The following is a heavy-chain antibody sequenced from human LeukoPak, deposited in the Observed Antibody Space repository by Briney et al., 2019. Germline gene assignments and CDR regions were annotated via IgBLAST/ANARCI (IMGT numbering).Heavy chain of an antibody. D-gene: IGHD3-10*01. CDR1: GFTFSSHW. J-gene: IGHJ4*02. Sequence: GGSLRLSCAASGFTFSSHWMYWVRQAPGKGLVWVSRTNSDGSDTSYADSVKGRFTISRDNAKNTLYLQMNSLRVEDTAFFCARGGSFNNYWGQGTLVTVS. CDR2: TNSDGSDT. CDR3: ARGGSFNNY. V-gene: IGHV3-74*01.